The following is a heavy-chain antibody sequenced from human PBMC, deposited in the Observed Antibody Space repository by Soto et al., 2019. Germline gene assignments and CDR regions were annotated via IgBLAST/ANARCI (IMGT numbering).Heavy chain of an antibody. V-gene: IGHV3-23*01. CDR1: GFTFSNYA. D-gene: IGHD3-22*01. CDR2: FTGSGGIT. CDR3: AKDQVQVDSGGYTTDY. J-gene: IGHJ4*02. Sequence: GGSLRLSSAASGFTFSNYAMSWVRQAPGKGLEWVSTFTGSGGITHYADSVKGRFTISRDNSKNSLYLQMNSLRAEDTAVYYCAKDQVQVDSGGYTTDYWGQGTLVTVSS.